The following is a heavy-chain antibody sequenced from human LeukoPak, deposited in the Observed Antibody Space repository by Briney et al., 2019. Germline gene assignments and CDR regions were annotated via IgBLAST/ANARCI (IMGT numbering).Heavy chain of an antibody. J-gene: IGHJ5*02. Sequence: GGSLRLSCAASGFTFSSYAMSWVRQAPGKGLEWVSAISGSGGNTYYADSVKGRFTISRDNSKNTLYLQMSSLRAGDTAVYYCAKDTYSYDSSGYYRFDPWGQGTLVTVSS. V-gene: IGHV3-23*01. CDR2: ISGSGGNT. D-gene: IGHD3-22*01. CDR1: GFTFSSYA. CDR3: AKDTYSYDSSGYYRFDP.